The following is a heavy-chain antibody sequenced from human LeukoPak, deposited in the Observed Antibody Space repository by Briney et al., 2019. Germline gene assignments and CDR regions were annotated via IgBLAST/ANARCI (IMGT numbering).Heavy chain of an antibody. CDR1: GYTFTSYA. V-gene: IGHV1-18*01. Sequence: ASVKVSCKTSGYTFTSYAISWVRQAPGQGLECMGWISTYTGNTDYAQKLQGRVTMTTDTSTSTAYMELRSLSSDDTAVYYCARVLVVSSDAFDIWGQGTMVAVSS. J-gene: IGHJ3*02. CDR2: ISTYTGNT. D-gene: IGHD3-22*01. CDR3: ARVLVVSSDAFDI.